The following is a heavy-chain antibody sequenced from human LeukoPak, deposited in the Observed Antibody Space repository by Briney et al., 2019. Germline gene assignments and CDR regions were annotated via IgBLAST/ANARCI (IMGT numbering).Heavy chain of an antibody. D-gene: IGHD5-24*01. J-gene: IGHJ4*02. CDR1: GDSIGSDDYS. V-gene: IGHV4-30-2*01. CDR2: ISHSGST. CDR3: ARHDLEGRWLQPLGFFDY. Sequence: RPSETLSLTCAVSGDSIGSDDYSWTWIQQPPGKGLEWIGYISHSGSTYYNPSLKSRLTISVDRSKNQFSLKLTSVTAADTAVYYCARHDLEGRWLQPLGFFDYWGQGTLVTVSS.